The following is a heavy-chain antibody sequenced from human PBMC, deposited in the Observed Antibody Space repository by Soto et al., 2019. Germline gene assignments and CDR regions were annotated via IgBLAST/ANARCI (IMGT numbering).Heavy chain of an antibody. CDR1: SWA. D-gene: IGHD2-21*02. Sequence: SWAVGWPYQAPGQGLEWMGWISAYNGNTNYAQKLQGRVTITRDTSASTAYMELSSLRSEDTAVYYCARSIVVVTALDYWGQGTLVPVSS. J-gene: IGHJ4*02. CDR2: ISAYNGNT. V-gene: IGHV1-18*01. CDR3: ARSIVVVTALDY.